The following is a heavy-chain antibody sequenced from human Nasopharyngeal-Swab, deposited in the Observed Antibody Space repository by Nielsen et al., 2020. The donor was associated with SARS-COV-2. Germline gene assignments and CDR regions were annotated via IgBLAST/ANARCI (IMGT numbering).Heavy chain of an antibody. J-gene: IGHJ4*02. Sequence: ASVTVSCKASGYTFTDYAMNWVRQAPGQGLEWMGWINTNTGNPTYAQGFTGRFVFSLDTSVSTAYLQINSLKAEDTAIYYCARSEIAAAVRGCGYWGQGTLISVSA. CDR2: INTNTGNP. V-gene: IGHV7-4-1*02. D-gene: IGHD6-13*01. CDR1: GYTFTDYA. CDR3: ARSEIAAAVRGCGY.